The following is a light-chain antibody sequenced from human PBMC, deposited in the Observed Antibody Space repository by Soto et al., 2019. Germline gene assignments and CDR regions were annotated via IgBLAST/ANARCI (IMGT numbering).Light chain of an antibody. J-gene: IGKJ2*01. V-gene: IGKV3-20*01. CDR2: AAS. CDR3: QQYSSPPMYT. CDR1: QSVSSAS. Sequence: EIVLTQSPGTLSLSPGESATLSCRASQSVSSASLVWYQQRPGQAPRLLIYAASSRATGIPDRFTGGGSGTDFTLTVSRLEPEDFAVYYCQQYSSPPMYTFGQGTKLEIK.